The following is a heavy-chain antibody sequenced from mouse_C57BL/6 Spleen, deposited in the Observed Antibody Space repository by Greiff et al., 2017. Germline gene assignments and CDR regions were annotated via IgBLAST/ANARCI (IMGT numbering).Heavy chain of an antibody. CDR3: ARDQGDYDYFDY. CDR1: GFTFSDYY. CDR2: INYDGSST. D-gene: IGHD2-4*01. J-gene: IGHJ2*01. Sequence: EVQLVESEGGLVQPGSSMKLSCSASGFTFSDYYMAWVRQVPEKGLEWVANINYDGSSTYYLDSLKSRFIISRDNAKNILYLQMSSLKSEDTATYYCARDQGDYDYFDYWGQGTTLTVSS. V-gene: IGHV5-16*01.